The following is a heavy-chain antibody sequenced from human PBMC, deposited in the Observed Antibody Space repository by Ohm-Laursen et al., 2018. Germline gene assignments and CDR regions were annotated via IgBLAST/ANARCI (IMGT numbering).Heavy chain of an antibody. D-gene: IGHD3-3*01. CDR1: GITLGSFA. Sequence: SLRLSCAASGITLGSFATRWARQAPGKGLEWVSSIAGGNTYYADSVKGRFTMSRDNSENTVYLQMNSLKADDTAIYYCAKDFGQWSGMDVWGQGTTVIVSS. CDR2: IAGGNT. CDR3: AKDFGQWSGMDV. V-gene: IGHV3-23*01. J-gene: IGHJ6*02.